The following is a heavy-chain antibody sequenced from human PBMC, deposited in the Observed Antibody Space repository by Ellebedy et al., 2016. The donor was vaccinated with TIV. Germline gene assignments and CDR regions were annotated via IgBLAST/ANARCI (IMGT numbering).Heavy chain of an antibody. J-gene: IGHJ5*02. CDR3: ARKQDFYDKAGSPLSWFDP. CDR1: GDTFSDFA. Sequence: SVKVSCXASGDTFSDFAITWVRQAPGQGLEWVGGFFPILRTTKYAQKFQGRVTITADESTTTAYMELSSLTSEDTAVYYCARKQDFYDKAGSPLSWFDPWGQGTLVTVSS. V-gene: IGHV1-69*13. D-gene: IGHD3-22*01. CDR2: FFPILRTT.